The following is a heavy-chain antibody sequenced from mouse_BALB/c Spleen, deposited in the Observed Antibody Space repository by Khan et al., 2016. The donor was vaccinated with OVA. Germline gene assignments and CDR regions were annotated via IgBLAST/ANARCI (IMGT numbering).Heavy chain of an antibody. CDR3: ARTARIKY. V-gene: IGHV3-2*02. CDR1: GYSITSGYG. CDR2: ISYSGST. Sequence: VQLKESGPGLVKPSQSLSLTCTVTGYSITSGYGWNWIRQFPGNKLEWMGYISYSGSTNDNPSLKSRISITRDKSKNQFFLQLNSVTTEDPATYYCARTARIKYWGQGTTLTVSS. D-gene: IGHD1-2*01. J-gene: IGHJ2*01.